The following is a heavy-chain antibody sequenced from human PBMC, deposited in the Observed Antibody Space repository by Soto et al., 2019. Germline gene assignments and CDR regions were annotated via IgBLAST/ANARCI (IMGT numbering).Heavy chain of an antibody. CDR2: IYYSGST. Sequence: SETLSLTCTVSGGSISSGGYYWSWIRRHPGKGLEWIGYIYYSGSTYYNPSLKSRVTISVDTSKNQFSLKLSSVTAADTAVYYCARGDYSNYRTFDYWGQGTLVTVSS. CDR1: GGSISSGGYY. CDR3: ARGDYSNYRTFDY. D-gene: IGHD4-4*01. V-gene: IGHV4-31*02. J-gene: IGHJ4*02.